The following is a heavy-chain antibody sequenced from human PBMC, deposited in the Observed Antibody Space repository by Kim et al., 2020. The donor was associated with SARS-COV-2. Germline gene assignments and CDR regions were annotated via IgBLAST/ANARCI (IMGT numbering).Heavy chain of an antibody. D-gene: IGHD3-16*01. V-gene: IGHV1-3*01. CDR2: VNVGNGNT. CDR3: ARDGGATFGGVIVALGY. Sequence: ASVKVSCKASGYTFTSYAIHWVRQAPGQSLEWMGWVNVGNGNTKYSQKFQDRVNITRDKSANTAYMDLSSLTSEDTATYYCARDGGATFGGVIVALGYWGQGTLATASS. J-gene: IGHJ4*02. CDR1: GYTFTSYA.